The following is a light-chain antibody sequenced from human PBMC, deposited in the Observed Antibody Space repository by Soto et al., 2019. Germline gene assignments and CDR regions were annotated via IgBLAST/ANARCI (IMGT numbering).Light chain of an antibody. V-gene: IGLV1-40*01. Sequence: QYVLTQPPSVSGAPGQRVTISCTGNSSNIGSPFDVHWYQHLPGTAPRLLIYANNNRPSGVPDRFSGSKSGTSASLAITGLQGDDEADYYCQSFDSRLSAPVFGGGTKLTVL. CDR1: SSNIGSPFD. J-gene: IGLJ2*01. CDR2: ANN. CDR3: QSFDSRLSAPV.